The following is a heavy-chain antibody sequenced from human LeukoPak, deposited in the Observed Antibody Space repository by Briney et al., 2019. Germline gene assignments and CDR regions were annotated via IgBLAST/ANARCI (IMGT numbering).Heavy chain of an antibody. D-gene: IGHD1-7*01. V-gene: IGHV3-23*01. J-gene: IGHJ4*02. CDR3: AKLGSYNWNYAGYYFDY. CDR1: GFSFSRYA. CDR2: ISGSGGYT. Sequence: GGSPRLSCAASGFSFSRYAMSWVRQAPGKGLEWVSAISGSGGYTYYADSVKGRFTISRDNSKNTLYLQMNSLRAEDTAVYYCAKLGSYNWNYAGYYFDYWGQGTLVTVSS.